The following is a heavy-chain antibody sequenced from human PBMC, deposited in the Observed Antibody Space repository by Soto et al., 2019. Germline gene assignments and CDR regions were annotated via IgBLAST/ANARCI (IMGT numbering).Heavy chain of an antibody. D-gene: IGHD3-10*01. J-gene: IGHJ6*02. CDR3: AKTDRKLPLWFTIGAV. CDR2: ISYDGNNK. CDR1: GFTFSSYG. Sequence: QTGGSLRLSCAASGFTFSSYGMHWVRQAPGKGLEWVAVISYDGNNKYYADSVKGRFTISRDNSKNTLYLQMNSLRAEDTAVYYCAKTDRKLPLWFTIGAVWGQGTTVTVSS. V-gene: IGHV3-30*18.